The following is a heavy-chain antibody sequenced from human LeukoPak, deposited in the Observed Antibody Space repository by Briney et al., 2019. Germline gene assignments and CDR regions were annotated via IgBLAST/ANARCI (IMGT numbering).Heavy chain of an antibody. J-gene: IGHJ4*02. D-gene: IGHD1-26*01. Sequence: SETLSLTCTVSGGSISSSSYYWGWIRQPPGKGLEWIGSIYYSGSTYYNPSLKSRVTISVDTSKNQFSLKLSSVTAADTAVYYCARDGAIYSGSYYNGRFDYWGQGTLVTVSS. CDR3: ARDGAIYSGSYYNGRFDY. CDR2: IYYSGST. V-gene: IGHV4-39*07. CDR1: GGSISSSSYY.